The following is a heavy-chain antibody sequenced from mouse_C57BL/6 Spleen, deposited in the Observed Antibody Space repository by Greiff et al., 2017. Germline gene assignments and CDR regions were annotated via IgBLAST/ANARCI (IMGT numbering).Heavy chain of an antibody. D-gene: IGHD3-3*01. CDR1: GFNIKDDY. CDR3: TTLGDGFAY. J-gene: IGHJ3*01. CDR2: IDPENGDT. Sequence: DVKLQESGAELVRPGASVKLSCTASGFNIKDDYMHWVKQRPEQGLEWIGWIDPENGDTEYASKFQGKATITADTSSNTAYLQLSSLTSEDTAVYYCTTLGDGFAYWGQGTLVTVSA. V-gene: IGHV14-4*01.